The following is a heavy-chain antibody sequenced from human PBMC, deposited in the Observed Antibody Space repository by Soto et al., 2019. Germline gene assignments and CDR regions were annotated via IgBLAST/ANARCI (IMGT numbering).Heavy chain of an antibody. CDR3: AKGDWFDP. V-gene: IGHV3-30*18. Sequence: LRLSCAASGFTFSNYGMHWVRQAPGKGLEWVAVISYDGSNKYYADSVKGRFSISRDNSKNTLYLQMNSLRAEDTAVYYCAKGDWFDPWGQGTLVTVSS. CDR1: GFTFSNYG. J-gene: IGHJ5*02. CDR2: ISYDGSNK.